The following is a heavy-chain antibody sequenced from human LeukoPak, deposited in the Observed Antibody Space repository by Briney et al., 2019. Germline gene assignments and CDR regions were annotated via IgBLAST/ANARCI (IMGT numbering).Heavy chain of an antibody. J-gene: IGHJ4*02. CDR2: IKQDGSEK. CDR1: GFTFSSYW. V-gene: IGHV3-7*01. CDR3: ARDNMITFGGVIVYLDY. Sequence: PGGSLRLSCAGSGFTFSSYWMSWVRQAPGKGLEWVANIKQDGSEKYYVDPVKGRFTISRDNAKNSLYLQMNSLRAEDTAVYYCARDNMITFGGVIVYLDYWGQGTLVTVSS. D-gene: IGHD3-16*02.